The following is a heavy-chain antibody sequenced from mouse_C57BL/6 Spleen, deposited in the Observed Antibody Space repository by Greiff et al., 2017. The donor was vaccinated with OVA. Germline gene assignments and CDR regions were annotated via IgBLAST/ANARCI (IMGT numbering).Heavy chain of an antibody. CDR1: GFTFSDCY. V-gene: IGHV5-16*01. CDR3: ARGSYYFDY. CDR2: INYDGSST. J-gene: IGHJ2*01. Sequence: EVKLMESEGGLVQPGSSMKLSCTASGFTFSDCYMAWVRQVPEKGLEWVANINYDGSSTYYLDSLKSRFIISRDNAKNILYLQMSSLKSEDTATYYCARGSYYFDYWGQGTTLTVSS.